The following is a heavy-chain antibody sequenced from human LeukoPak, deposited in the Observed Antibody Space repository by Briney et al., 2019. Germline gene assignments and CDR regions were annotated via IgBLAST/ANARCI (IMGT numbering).Heavy chain of an antibody. Sequence: ASVKVSCKASGGTFSSYAISWVRQAPGQGLEWMGWISAYNGNTNYAQKLQGRVTMTTDTSTSTAYMELRSLRSDDTAVYYCAREDSYGANYYYYYGMDVWGQGTTVTVSS. D-gene: IGHD5-18*01. CDR2: ISAYNGNT. V-gene: IGHV1-18*01. CDR3: AREDSYGANYYYYYGMDV. CDR1: GGTFSSYA. J-gene: IGHJ6*02.